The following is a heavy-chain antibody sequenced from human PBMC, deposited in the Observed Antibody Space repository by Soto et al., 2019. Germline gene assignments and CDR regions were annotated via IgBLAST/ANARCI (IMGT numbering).Heavy chain of an antibody. V-gene: IGHV1-58*02. D-gene: IGHD3-3*01. CDR2: IVVGSGNT. CDR1: GFTFTSSA. Sequence: ASVKVSCKASGFTFTSSAMQWVRQARGQRLEWIGWIVVGSGNTNYAQKFQERVTITRDMSTSTAYMELSSLRSEDTAVYYCAADLVGAVIIDAFDIWGQGXMVTVSS. J-gene: IGHJ3*02. CDR3: AADLVGAVIIDAFDI.